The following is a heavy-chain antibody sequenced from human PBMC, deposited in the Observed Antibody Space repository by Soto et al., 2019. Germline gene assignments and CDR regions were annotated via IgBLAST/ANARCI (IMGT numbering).Heavy chain of an antibody. Sequence: GGSLRLSCVASGFTFDTYALNWVRQAPGKGLEWVSAIGSSGSTYYADSVKGRFTISRDTPKKTLYLQMNSLRVEDTAKYYCAKGFRSLEWYSLAPFDYWGQGTLVTVSS. CDR3: AKGFRSLEWYSLAPFDY. CDR1: GFTFDTYA. V-gene: IGHV3-23*01. D-gene: IGHD3-3*01. J-gene: IGHJ4*02. CDR2: IGSSGST.